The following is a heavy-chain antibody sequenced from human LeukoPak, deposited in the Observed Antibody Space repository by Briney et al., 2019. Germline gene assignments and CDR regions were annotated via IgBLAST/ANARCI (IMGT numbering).Heavy chain of an antibody. V-gene: IGHV1-69*13. CDR1: GGTFSNYA. CDR2: LIPIFGTP. J-gene: IGHJ4*02. D-gene: IGHD6-6*01. Sequence: GASVKVSCKASGGTFSNYAINWVRQAPGQGLEWMGGLIPIFGTPNYAQKFQGRVTVTADESTTTAYMELSSLRSDDTAVYYCARTAARRFDYWGQGTLVTVSS. CDR3: ARTAARRFDY.